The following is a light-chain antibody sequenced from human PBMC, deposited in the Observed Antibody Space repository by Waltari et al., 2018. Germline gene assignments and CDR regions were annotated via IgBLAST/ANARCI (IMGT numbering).Light chain of an antibody. J-gene: IGLJ3*02. CDR3: QSFDSNVRGGVV. CDR2: GNN. CDR1: SSNIGAGHD. Sequence: QSILTQPTSVSGAPGQRVTISCTGSSSNIGAGHDVHGYQAFPGTAPKLLIYGNNNRPSGVPDRFSGSKSGSSASLAINGLQAEDEADYYCQSFDSNVRGGVVFGGGTKVTVL. V-gene: IGLV1-40*01.